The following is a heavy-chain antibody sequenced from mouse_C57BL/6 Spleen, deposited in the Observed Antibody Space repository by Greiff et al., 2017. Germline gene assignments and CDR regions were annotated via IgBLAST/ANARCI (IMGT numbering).Heavy chain of an antibody. V-gene: IGHV1-53*01. CDR3: AGSLNLYYFDY. Sequence: QVQLQQPGTELVKPGASVKLSCKASGYTFTSYWMHWVKQRPGQGLEWIGNINPSNGGTNYNEKFKSKSTLTVDNSASTAYMQLSSLTSEDSAVFYYAGSLNLYYFDYWGQGTTLTVSS. CDR2: INPSNGGT. CDR1: GYTFTSYW. J-gene: IGHJ2*01.